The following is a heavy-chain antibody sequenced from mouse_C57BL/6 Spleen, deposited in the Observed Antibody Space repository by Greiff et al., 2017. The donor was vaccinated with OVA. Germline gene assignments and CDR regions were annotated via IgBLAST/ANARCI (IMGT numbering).Heavy chain of an antibody. CDR3: ASLGFAY. CDR2: IDPEDGET. CDR1: GFNIKDYY. Sequence: EVQLQQSGAELVQPGASVTLSCTASGFNIKDYYMHWVKQRTEQGLEWIGWIDPEDGETKYAPTFQGQATITADTSSNTASQQLSSLTSEDTAVYYCASLGFAYWGQGTLVTVSA. V-gene: IGHV14-2*01. J-gene: IGHJ3*01.